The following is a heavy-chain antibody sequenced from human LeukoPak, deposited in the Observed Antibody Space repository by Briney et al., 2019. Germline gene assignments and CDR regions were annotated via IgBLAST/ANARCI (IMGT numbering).Heavy chain of an antibody. Sequence: GGSLRLSCAASGFTFSSYAMSWVRQAPGKGLEWVSAISGSGGSTYYAHSVEGRFTISRDNSKNTLYLQMNSLRAEDTAVYYCARFFVSLVPGPTGLLNDYWGQGTLVTVSS. CDR3: ARFFVSLVPGPTGLLNDY. CDR1: GFTFSSYA. V-gene: IGHV3-23*01. J-gene: IGHJ4*02. D-gene: IGHD2-2*01. CDR2: ISGSGGST.